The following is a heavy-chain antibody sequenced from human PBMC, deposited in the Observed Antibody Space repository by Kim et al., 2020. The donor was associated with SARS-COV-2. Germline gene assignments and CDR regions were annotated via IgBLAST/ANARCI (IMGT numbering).Heavy chain of an antibody. V-gene: IGHV3-33*08. CDR2: IWYDGSNK. J-gene: IGHJ4*02. CDR3: ARGGAPLYYYDSSGYPLEVGYYFDY. D-gene: IGHD3-22*01. CDR1: GFTFSSYG. Sequence: GGSLRLSCAASGFTFSSYGMHWVRQAPGKGLEWVAVIWYDGSNKYYADSVKGRFTISRDNSKNTLYLQMNSLRAEDTAVYYCARGGAPLYYYDSSGYPLEVGYYFDYWGQGTLVTVSS.